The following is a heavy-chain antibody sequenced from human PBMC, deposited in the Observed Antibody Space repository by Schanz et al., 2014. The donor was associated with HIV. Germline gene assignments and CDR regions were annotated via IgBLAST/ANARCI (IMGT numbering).Heavy chain of an antibody. CDR1: RFTFSSYA. J-gene: IGHJ4*02. D-gene: IGHD4-17*01. V-gene: IGHV3-30-3*02. CDR3: TKRGPTVTTQHYFDN. Sequence: QVQLVESGGGVVQPGRSLRLSCAASRFTFSSYAMHWVRPAAGKGREWVAVISYDGSNKNYADSVKGRFTISRDNSKNTLYLQMNSLRAEDTAVYYCTKRGPTVTTQHYFDNWGQGTLVTVSS. CDR2: ISYDGSNK.